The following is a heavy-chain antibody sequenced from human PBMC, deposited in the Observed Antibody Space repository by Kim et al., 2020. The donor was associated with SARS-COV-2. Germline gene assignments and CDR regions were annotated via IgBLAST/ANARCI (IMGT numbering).Heavy chain of an antibody. J-gene: IGHJ4*02. CDR3: AREDGYNSYLDY. Sequence: NSNPSLKRRVTISVDTSKNQFSLKLSSVTAPDTAVCYCAREDGYNSYLDYWGQGTLVTVSS. V-gene: IGHV4-59*12. D-gene: IGHD5-12*01.